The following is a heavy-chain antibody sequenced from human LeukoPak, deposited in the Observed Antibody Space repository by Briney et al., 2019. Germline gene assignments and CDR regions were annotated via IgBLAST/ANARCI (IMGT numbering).Heavy chain of an antibody. J-gene: IGHJ3*02. D-gene: IGHD6-13*01. CDR2: IYYSGST. V-gene: IGHV4-59*01. Sequence: SETLRLTCTVSGGSISSYYWSWIRQPPGKGLEWIGDIYYSGSTNCNPSLKSRVTISVDTSKNQFSLKLSSVTAADTAVYYCARGGQLADAFDIWGHGTMVTVSS. CDR3: ARGGQLADAFDI. CDR1: GGSISSYY.